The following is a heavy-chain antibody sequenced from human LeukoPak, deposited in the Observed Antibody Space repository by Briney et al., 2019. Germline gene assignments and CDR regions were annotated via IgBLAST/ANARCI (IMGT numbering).Heavy chain of an antibody. J-gene: IGHJ4*02. CDR3: AKDPNTSAAGDYYFDY. Sequence: GGSLRLSCAASGFTFSGYWMSWVRQAPGKGLEWVANIKQDGSEKYYVDSVKGRFTISRDNAKNSLYLQMNSLRAEDTAVYYCAKDPNTSAAGDYYFDYWGQGTLVTVSS. CDR1: GFTFSGYW. CDR2: IKQDGSEK. V-gene: IGHV3-7*01. D-gene: IGHD6-13*01.